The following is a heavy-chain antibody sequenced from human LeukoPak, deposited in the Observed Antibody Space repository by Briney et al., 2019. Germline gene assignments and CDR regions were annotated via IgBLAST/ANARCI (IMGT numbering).Heavy chain of an antibody. CDR2: ISGSGGST. CDR3: AKEGDIVATGDY. Sequence: GGSLRLSCAVSGFTVSGNYMSWVRQAPGKGLEWVSAISGSGGSTYYADSVKGRFTISRDNSKNTLYLQMNSLRAEDTAVYYCAKEGDIVATGDYWGQGTLVTVSS. CDR1: GFTVSGNY. D-gene: IGHD5-12*01. V-gene: IGHV3-23*01. J-gene: IGHJ4*02.